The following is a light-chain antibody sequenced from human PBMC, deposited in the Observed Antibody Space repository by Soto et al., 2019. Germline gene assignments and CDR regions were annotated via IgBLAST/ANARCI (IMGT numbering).Light chain of an antibody. V-gene: IGKV1-33*01. CDR1: QDVSNY. J-gene: IGKJ1*01. CDR2: DAS. CDR3: QQYANLPPWT. Sequence: DIQMTQSPSSLSASVGDRVTITCQASQDVSNYLNWYQQKPGKAPKLLIYDASNLETGVPSRFSGSGSGTDFTFTISSLQPEDLATYYCQQYANLPPWTFGQGTKVEIK.